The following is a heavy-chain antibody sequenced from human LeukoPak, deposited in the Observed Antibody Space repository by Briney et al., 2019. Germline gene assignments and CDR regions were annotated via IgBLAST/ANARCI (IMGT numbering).Heavy chain of an antibody. CDR2: ISYDGSNK. J-gene: IGHJ4*02. CDR3: ARDVRTVTTDY. Sequence: GGSLRLSCAASGFTFSSYGMHWVRQAPGKGLEWVAVISYDGSNKYYADSVKGRFTISRDNAKNSLYLQMNSLRAEDTAVYYCARDVRTVTTDYWGQGTLVTVSS. CDR1: GFTFSSYG. D-gene: IGHD4-11*01. V-gene: IGHV3-33*05.